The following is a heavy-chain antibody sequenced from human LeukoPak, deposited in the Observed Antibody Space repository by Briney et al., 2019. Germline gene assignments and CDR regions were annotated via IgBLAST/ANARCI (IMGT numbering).Heavy chain of an antibody. CDR2: IKSRTDGGTT. J-gene: IGHJ4*02. D-gene: IGHD3-22*01. V-gene: IGHV3-15*01. CDR3: TTDPGGWALTYYYDSSGQTNPDY. CDR1: GFTFSSYA. Sequence: PGGSLRLSCAASGFTFSSYAMSWVRQAPGKGLEWVGRIKSRTDGGTTDYAAPVKGRFTISRDDSKNTLYLQMNSLKTEDTAVYYCTTDPGGWALTYYYDSSGQTNPDYWGQGTLVTVSS.